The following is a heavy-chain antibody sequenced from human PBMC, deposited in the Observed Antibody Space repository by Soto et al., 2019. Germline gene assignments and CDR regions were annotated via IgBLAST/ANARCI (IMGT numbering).Heavy chain of an antibody. Sequence: GGSLRLSCSASGFNFAAYTMSWVRLTPGKGLEWVGFIRRIAYGGTTDYAASVKGRFTISRDDPRKIVYLQMSHLKIEDTAVYYCSRSLAIDFDSWGQGTLVTVSS. CDR2: IRRIAYGGTT. CDR1: GFNFAAYT. CDR3: SRSLAIDFDS. J-gene: IGHJ4*02. V-gene: IGHV3-49*04.